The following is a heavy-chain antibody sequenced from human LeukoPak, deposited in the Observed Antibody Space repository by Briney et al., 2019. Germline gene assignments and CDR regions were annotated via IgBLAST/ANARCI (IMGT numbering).Heavy chain of an antibody. CDR3: AKVGAYGDYARHDY. J-gene: IGHJ4*02. D-gene: IGHD4-17*01. CDR1: GYSISSGSY. Sequence: NPSETLSLTCAVSGYSISSGSYWGWIRQPPGKGLEWIGNMFHSGDTYHNPSLKSQVTISADTSKNQFSLKLTSVTAADTAVYYCAKVGAYGDYARHDYWGQGTLVTVSS. CDR2: MFHSGDT. V-gene: IGHV4-38-2*01.